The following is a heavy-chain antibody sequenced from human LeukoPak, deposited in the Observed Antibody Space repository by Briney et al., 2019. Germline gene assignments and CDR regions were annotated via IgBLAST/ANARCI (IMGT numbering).Heavy chain of an antibody. CDR3: ARGQWGGWWDYFEY. Sequence: PSETLSLTCAVYGGSFSGYYWSWIRQPPGKGLEWIGEINHSGSTNYNPSLKSRVTISVDTSKNQFSLKLSSVTAADTAVYYCARGQWGGWWDYFEYWGQGTLVAVSP. CDR2: INHSGST. J-gene: IGHJ4*02. D-gene: IGHD6-19*01. V-gene: IGHV4-34*01. CDR1: GGSFSGYY.